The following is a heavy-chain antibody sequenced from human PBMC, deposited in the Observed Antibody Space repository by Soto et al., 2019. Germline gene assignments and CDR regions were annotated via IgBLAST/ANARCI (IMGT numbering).Heavy chain of an antibody. V-gene: IGHV4-39*07. CDR1: GGSISSSSYY. CDR3: ARVMGSGWRRENYFDY. CDR2: IYYSGST. D-gene: IGHD6-19*01. J-gene: IGHJ4*02. Sequence: ETLSLTCTVSGGSISSSSYYWGWIRQPPGKGLEWIGSIYYSGSTYYNPSLKSRVTISVDKSKNQFSLKLSSVTAADTAVYYCARVMGSGWRRENYFDYWGQGTLVTVSS.